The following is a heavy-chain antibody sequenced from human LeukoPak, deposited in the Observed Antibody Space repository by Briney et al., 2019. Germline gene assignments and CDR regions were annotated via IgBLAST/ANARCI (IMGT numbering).Heavy chain of an antibody. CDR1: GFTFSSYG. J-gene: IGHJ4*02. V-gene: IGHV3-30*02. CDR3: AKDGEAAFDY. D-gene: IGHD2-15*01. CDR2: IRYDGSNK. Sequence: GGSLRLSCAASGFTFSSYGMHWVRQAPGKGLEWVAFIRYDGSNKYYADSVKGRFTISRDNYKNTLYLQMNSLRAEDTAVYYCAKDGEAAFDYWGQGTLVTVSS.